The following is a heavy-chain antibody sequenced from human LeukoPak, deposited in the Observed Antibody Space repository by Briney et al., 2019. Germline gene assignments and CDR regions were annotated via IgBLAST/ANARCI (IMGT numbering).Heavy chain of an antibody. Sequence: GGSLRLSCAASGFTFDDYGMSWVRQAPGKGLEWVSGINWNGGSTGYADSVKGRFTISRDNAKNSLYLQMNSLRAEDTAVYYCAKASTPSWNYAYSDAFDIWGQGTMVTVSS. V-gene: IGHV3-20*04. D-gene: IGHD1-7*01. CDR2: INWNGGST. J-gene: IGHJ3*02. CDR3: AKASTPSWNYAYSDAFDI. CDR1: GFTFDDYG.